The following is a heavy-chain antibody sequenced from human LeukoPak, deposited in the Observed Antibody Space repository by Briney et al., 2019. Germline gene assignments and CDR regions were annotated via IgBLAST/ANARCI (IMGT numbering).Heavy chain of an antibody. D-gene: IGHD3-9*01. CDR1: GGSFSGYY. J-gene: IGHJ6*02. CDR2: INHSGST. V-gene: IGHV4-34*01. CDR3: ARGVAPILTGYYAYYYGMDV. Sequence: SETLSLTCAVYGGSFSGYYWSWIRQPPGKGLEWIGEINHSGSTNYNPSLKSRVTISVDTSKNQFSLKLSSVTAADTAVYYCARGVAPILTGYYAYYYGMDVWGQGTTVTVSS.